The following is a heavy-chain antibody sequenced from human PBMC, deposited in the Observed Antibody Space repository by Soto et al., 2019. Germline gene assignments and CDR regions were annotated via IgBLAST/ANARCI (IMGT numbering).Heavy chain of an antibody. CDR2: IIPIFGTA. V-gene: IGHV1-69*01. Sequence: QVQLVQSGAEVQKPGSSVKVSCKASGGTFSSYAISWVRQAPGQGLEWMGGIIPIFGTANYAQKFQGRVTITADESTSTAYMELSSLRSEDTAVYYCARVGSHPTIFGVLWFDPWGQGTLVTVSS. D-gene: IGHD3-3*01. CDR1: GGTFSSYA. CDR3: ARVGSHPTIFGVLWFDP. J-gene: IGHJ5*02.